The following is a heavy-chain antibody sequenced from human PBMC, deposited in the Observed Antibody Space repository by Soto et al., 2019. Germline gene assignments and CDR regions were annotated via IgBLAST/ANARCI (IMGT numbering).Heavy chain of an antibody. CDR3: VKFWAYGRYGVADHDVFYF. Sequence: GGSLRHSCAASGLAFSSYAMSLVRQAPGKRLEWVSAISFNSETTYYGDSVQGRVTISRDNSKNTLFLKMNSLRHEDTAACYCVKFWAYGRYGVADHDVFYFWAQRTTVTVSS. D-gene: IGHD3-10*01. CDR1: GLAFSSYA. J-gene: IGHJ3*01. V-gene: IGHV3-23*01. CDR2: ISFNSETT.